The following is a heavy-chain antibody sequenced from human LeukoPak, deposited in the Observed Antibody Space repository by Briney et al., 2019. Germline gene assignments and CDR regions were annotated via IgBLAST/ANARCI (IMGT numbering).Heavy chain of an antibody. V-gene: IGHV4-59*12. CDR2: AYYSGST. CDR3: ARLVAATGNFDY. Sequence: SETLSLTCSVFDGSISNYYWSWIRQPPGKGLEWIGYAYYSGSTTYNPSLKSRVTISVDRSKNQFSLKLSSVTAADTAVYYCARLVAATGNFDYWGQGTLVTVSS. D-gene: IGHD6-13*01. J-gene: IGHJ4*02. CDR1: DGSISNYY.